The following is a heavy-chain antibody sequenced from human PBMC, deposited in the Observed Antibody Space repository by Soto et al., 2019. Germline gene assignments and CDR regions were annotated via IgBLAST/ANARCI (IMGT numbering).Heavy chain of an antibody. CDR2: IWYDGSNK. CDR1: GFTFSSYG. D-gene: IGHD2-2*01. CDR3: ARVGIVVVPAAFDY. V-gene: IGHV3-33*01. J-gene: IGHJ4*02. Sequence: GGSLRLSCAASGFTFSSYGMHWVRQAPGKGLEWVAVIWYDGSNKYYADSVKGRFTISRDNSKNTLYLQMNSLRAEDTAVYYCARVGIVVVPAAFDYWGQGTLVTVSS.